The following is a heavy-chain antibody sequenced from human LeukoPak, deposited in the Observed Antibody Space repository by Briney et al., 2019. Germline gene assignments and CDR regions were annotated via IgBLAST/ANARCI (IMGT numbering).Heavy chain of an antibody. Sequence: SETLSLTCTVSGGSISSYYWSWIRQPPGKGLEWIGYIYYSGSTNYNPSLKSRVTTSVDTSKNQFSLKLSSVTAADTAVYYCARDVRIGGYYYNGMNVWAKGPRSPSP. CDR3: ARDVRIGGYYYNGMNV. CDR2: IYYSGST. D-gene: IGHD3-10*01. J-gene: IGHJ6*02. CDR1: GGSISSYY. V-gene: IGHV4-59*01.